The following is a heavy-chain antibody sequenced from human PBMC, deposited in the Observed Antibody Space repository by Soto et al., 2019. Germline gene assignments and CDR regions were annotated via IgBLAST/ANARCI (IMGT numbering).Heavy chain of an antibody. J-gene: IGHJ4*02. CDR3: AREGRLAAAGRFDY. CDR1: GGSISSGDYY. D-gene: IGHD6-13*01. Sequence: TSETLSLTCTVSGGSISSGDYYWSWIRQVPGKGLEWIGYIYYSGSTYYNPSLESRLAMSVDTSKNQFSLKLSSVTAADTAIYYCAREGRLAAAGRFDYWGQGTLVTVSS. CDR2: IYYSGST. V-gene: IGHV4-31*03.